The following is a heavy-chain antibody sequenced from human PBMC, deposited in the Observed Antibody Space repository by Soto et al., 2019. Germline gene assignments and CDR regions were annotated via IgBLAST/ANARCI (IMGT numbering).Heavy chain of an antibody. CDR3: ARPRYYGSGSHPYYYGMDV. Sequence: PGESLKISCKGSGYSFTSYWIGWVRQMPGKGLEWMGIIYPGDSDTRYSPSFQGQVTISADKSISTAYLQWSSLKASDTAMYYCARPRYYGSGSHPYYYGMDVWGQGTTVTVSS. CDR2: IYPGDSDT. V-gene: IGHV5-51*01. J-gene: IGHJ6*02. D-gene: IGHD3-10*01. CDR1: GYSFTSYW.